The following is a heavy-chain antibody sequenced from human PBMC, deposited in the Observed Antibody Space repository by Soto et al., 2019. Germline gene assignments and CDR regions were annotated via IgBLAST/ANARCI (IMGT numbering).Heavy chain of an antibody. CDR1: GYTFTSYY. V-gene: IGHV1-46*01. D-gene: IGHD6-19*01. Sequence: GPSVKVSCKASGYTFTSYYMHWVRQAPGQGLEWMGIINPSGGSTSYAQKFQGRVTMTRDTSTSAVYMELSSLRSEDTAVYYCARKDGYSSGWYAFDIWGQGTMVTVSS. CDR2: INPSGGST. CDR3: ARKDGYSSGWYAFDI. J-gene: IGHJ3*02.